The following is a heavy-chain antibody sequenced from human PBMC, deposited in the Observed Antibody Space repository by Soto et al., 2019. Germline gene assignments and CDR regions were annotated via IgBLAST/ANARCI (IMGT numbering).Heavy chain of an antibody. CDR1: EFTFSGYW. J-gene: IGHJ3*02. V-gene: IGHV3-74*01. Sequence: SLRLSCAASEFTFSGYWMHWVRQAPGKGLVWVSRINSDGSSTTYADSVEGRFTISRDNAKNTLYLQMNSLRAEDTAVYYCTRGSQAAFDIWGQGTMATVSS. CDR3: TRGSQAAFDI. CDR2: INSDGSST.